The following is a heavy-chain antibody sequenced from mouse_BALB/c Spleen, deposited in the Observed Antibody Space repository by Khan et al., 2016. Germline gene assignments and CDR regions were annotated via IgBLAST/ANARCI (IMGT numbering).Heavy chain of an antibody. CDR1: GFDFSRYW. Sequence: EVKLLESGGGLVQPGGSLKLSCAASGFDFSRYWMSWVRQAPGKGLEWIGEINPDSSTINYTPSLKDKFIISRDNAKNTLYLQLSKVRSEDTAPYFCARLHYYGYMNYWGQGTTRTVSS. D-gene: IGHD1-2*01. V-gene: IGHV4-1*02. J-gene: IGHJ2*01. CDR2: INPDSSTI. CDR3: ARLHYYGYMNY.